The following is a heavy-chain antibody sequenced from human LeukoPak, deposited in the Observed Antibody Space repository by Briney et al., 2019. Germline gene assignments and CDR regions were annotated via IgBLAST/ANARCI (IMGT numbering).Heavy chain of an antibody. J-gene: IGHJ6*01. CDR2: ISAYNGNT. Sequence: GASVKVSCKASGYTFTSYYMHWVRQAPGQGLEWMGWISAYNGNTNYAQKLQGRVTMTTNTSTSTAYMELRSLRSDDTAVYYCARVGPHYDPMDVWGQGTTVTVSS. V-gene: IGHV1-18*04. D-gene: IGHD3-3*01. CDR3: ARVGPHYDPMDV. CDR1: GYTFTSYY.